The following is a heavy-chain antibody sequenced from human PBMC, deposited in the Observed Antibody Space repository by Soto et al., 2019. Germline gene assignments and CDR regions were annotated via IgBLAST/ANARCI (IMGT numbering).Heavy chain of an antibody. J-gene: IGHJ4*02. CDR1: GFTFGDYA. Sequence: GGSLRLSCTASGFTFGDYAMSWFRQAPGKGLEWVGFIRSKAYGGTTEYAASVKGRFTISRDDSKSIAHLQMNSLKTEDTAVYYCTRETPLSIGCSGGSCCVNYDYWGQGTLVTVSS. D-gene: IGHD2-15*01. V-gene: IGHV3-49*03. CDR2: IRSKAYGGTT. CDR3: TRETPLSIGCSGGSCCVNYDY.